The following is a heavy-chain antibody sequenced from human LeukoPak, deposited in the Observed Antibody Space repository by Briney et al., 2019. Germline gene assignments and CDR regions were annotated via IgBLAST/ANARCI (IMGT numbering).Heavy chain of an antibody. V-gene: IGHV1-24*01. Sequence: ASVKVSCKVSGYTLTELSMHWVRQAPGKGHEWMGGFDPEDGETIYAQKFQGRVTMTEDTSTDTAYMELSSLRSEDTAVYYCATSFRSGDAFDIWGQGTMVTVSS. CDR1: GYTLTELS. CDR2: FDPEDGET. D-gene: IGHD2-15*01. J-gene: IGHJ3*02. CDR3: ATSFRSGDAFDI.